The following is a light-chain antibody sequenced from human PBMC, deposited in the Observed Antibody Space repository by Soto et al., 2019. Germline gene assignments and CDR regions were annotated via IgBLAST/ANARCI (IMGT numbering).Light chain of an antibody. CDR3: SSYVGTNSYV. J-gene: IGLJ1*01. V-gene: IGLV2-8*01. CDR2: EVY. CDR1: SSDVGGYNY. Sequence: QSALTQPPSASGSPGQSVTISCTGTSSDVGGYNYVSWYQQHPGKAPKLIICEVYKRPSGVPDRFSGSKSGNTAALTVSGLQAEDEADYYCSSYVGTNSYVFGTGTKVTV.